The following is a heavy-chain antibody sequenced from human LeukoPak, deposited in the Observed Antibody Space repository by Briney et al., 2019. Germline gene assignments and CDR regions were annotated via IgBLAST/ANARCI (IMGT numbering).Heavy chain of an antibody. D-gene: IGHD4-11*01. Sequence: PSETLSLTCTVSGGSISSDYWSRIRQPPGKGLEWIGYIYYSGRTYYNPSLKSRITISVDTSKNQFSLKLSSVTAADTAVYYCVRGFYSPHYWGQGTLVTVSS. J-gene: IGHJ4*02. CDR2: IYYSGRT. CDR3: VRGFYSPHY. V-gene: IGHV4-59*01. CDR1: GGSISSDY.